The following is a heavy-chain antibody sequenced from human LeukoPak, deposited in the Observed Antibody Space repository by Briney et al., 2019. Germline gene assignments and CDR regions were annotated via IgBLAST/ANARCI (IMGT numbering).Heavy chain of an antibody. J-gene: IGHJ4*02. Sequence: PGRSLRLSCAASGFTFSSYAMHWVRQAPGKGLEWVAVISYDGSNKYYADSVKGRFTISGDNSKNTLYLQMNSLRAEDTAVYYCARAPYYPYGPGDYWGQGTLVTDSS. CDR2: ISYDGSNK. CDR1: GFTFSSYA. CDR3: ARAPYYPYGPGDY. D-gene: IGHD3-10*01. V-gene: IGHV3-30*04.